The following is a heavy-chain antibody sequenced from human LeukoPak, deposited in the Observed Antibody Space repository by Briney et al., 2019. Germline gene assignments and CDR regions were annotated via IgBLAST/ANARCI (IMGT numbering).Heavy chain of an antibody. V-gene: IGHV4-59*01. Sequence: SETLSLTCTVSGGSISSYYWSWIRQPPGKGLEWIGYVYYSGSTNYNPSLKSRVTISVDTSKNQFSLKLSSVTAADTAVYYCATSNYDILTGYTPFDPWGQGTLVTVSS. CDR3: ATSNYDILTGYTPFDP. CDR1: GGSISSYY. D-gene: IGHD3-9*01. J-gene: IGHJ5*02. CDR2: VYYSGST.